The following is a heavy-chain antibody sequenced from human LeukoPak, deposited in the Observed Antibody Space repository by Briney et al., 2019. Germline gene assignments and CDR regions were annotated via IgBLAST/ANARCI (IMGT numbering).Heavy chain of an antibody. CDR2: IWYDGSNK. V-gene: IGHV3-33*08. CDR1: GFTFSSYG. J-gene: IGHJ6*02. D-gene: IGHD2-2*01. CDR3: ARDRIVVIPTYRMDV. Sequence: GGSLRLSCAASGFTFSSYGMHWVRQAPGKGLEWVAVIWYDGSNKYYVDSVKGRFTFSRDNSKNTLYLQMNSLRAEDTAVYYCARDRIVVIPTYRMDVWGQGTTVTVSS.